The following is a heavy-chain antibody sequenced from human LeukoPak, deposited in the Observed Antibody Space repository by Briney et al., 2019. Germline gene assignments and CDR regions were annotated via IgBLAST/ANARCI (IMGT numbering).Heavy chain of an antibody. Sequence: SETLSFTCTVSGGSISSSSYYWGWIRQPPGKGLEWIGSIYYSGSTYYNPSLKSRVTISVDTSKNQFSLKLSSVTAADTAVYYCARALYYFDYWGQGTLVTVSS. CDR1: GGSISSSSYY. CDR3: ARALYYFDY. CDR2: IYYSGST. V-gene: IGHV4-39*07. J-gene: IGHJ4*02.